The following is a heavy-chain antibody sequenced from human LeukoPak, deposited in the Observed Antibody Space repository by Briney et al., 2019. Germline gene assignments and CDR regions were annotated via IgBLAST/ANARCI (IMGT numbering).Heavy chain of an antibody. Sequence: SETLSLTCAVYGGSFSGYYWSWIRQPPGKGLEWIGEINHSGSTNYSPSLKSRVTISVDTSKNQFSLKLSSVTAADTAVYYCARGRRPVAGTFRPFDYWGQGTLVTVSS. CDR3: ARGRRPVAGTFRPFDY. J-gene: IGHJ4*02. CDR1: GGSFSGYY. V-gene: IGHV4-34*01. D-gene: IGHD6-19*01. CDR2: INHSGST.